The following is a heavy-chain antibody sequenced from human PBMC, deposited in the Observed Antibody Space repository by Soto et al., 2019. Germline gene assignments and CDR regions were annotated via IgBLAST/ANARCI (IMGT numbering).Heavy chain of an antibody. V-gene: IGHV1-46*01. CDR3: ARLGSIAAVDY. Sequence: QVQLVQSGAEVKKPGASVKVSCKASGYTFTSYYMHWVRQAPGQGLEWMGIINPSGGSTSYAQKFQGRGTMTRDTSTSTVYMELSSLRSEDTAVYYCARLGSIAAVDYWGQGTLVTVSS. CDR1: GYTFTSYY. CDR2: INPSGGST. J-gene: IGHJ4*02. D-gene: IGHD6-13*01.